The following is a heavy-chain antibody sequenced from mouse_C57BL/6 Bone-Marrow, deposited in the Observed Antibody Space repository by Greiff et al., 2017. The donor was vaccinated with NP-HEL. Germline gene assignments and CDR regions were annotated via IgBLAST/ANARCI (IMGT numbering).Heavy chain of an antibody. Sequence: QVQLKESGAELVKPGASVKMSCKASGYTFTSYWITWVKQRPGQGLEWIGDIYPGSGSTNYNEKFKSKATLTVDTSSSTAYMQLSSLTSEDSAVYYCARFDGDLDYWGQGTTLTVSS. CDR1: GYTFTSYW. J-gene: IGHJ2*01. CDR2: IYPGSGST. D-gene: IGHD2-13*01. CDR3: ARFDGDLDY. V-gene: IGHV1-55*01.